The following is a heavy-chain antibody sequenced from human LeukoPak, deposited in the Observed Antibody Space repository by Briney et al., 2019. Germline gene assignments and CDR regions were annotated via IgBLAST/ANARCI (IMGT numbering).Heavy chain of an antibody. D-gene: IGHD2-15*01. CDR3: ARHRVASAYSSFDY. J-gene: IGHJ4*02. V-gene: IGHV4-39*01. Sequence: PSETLSLTCTVSGASISSTGYYWGWIRQSPGKRLEWIGSLFNSGVTYYSPSLKSRVSTSVYTSNNHFSLRLTSLTAADTAIYYCARHRVASAYSSFDYWGQGTLVTVSS. CDR1: GASISSTGYY. CDR2: LFNSGVT.